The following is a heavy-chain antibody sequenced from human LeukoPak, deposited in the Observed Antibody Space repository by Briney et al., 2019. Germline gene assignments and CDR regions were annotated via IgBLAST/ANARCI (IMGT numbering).Heavy chain of an antibody. CDR3: AKGGGWSPAVLFDY. V-gene: IGHV3-53*05. D-gene: IGHD6-19*01. CDR2: IYSGGST. Sequence: PGGSLRPSCAASGFTVSSNYMSWVRQAPGKGLEWVSVIYSGGSTYYADSVKGRFTISRDNSKNTLYLQMNSLRAEDTAVYYCAKGGGWSPAVLFDYWGQGTLVTVSS. CDR1: GFTVSSNY. J-gene: IGHJ4*02.